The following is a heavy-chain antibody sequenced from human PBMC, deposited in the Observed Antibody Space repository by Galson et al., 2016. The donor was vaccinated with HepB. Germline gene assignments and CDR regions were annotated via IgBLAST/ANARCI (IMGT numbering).Heavy chain of an antibody. D-gene: IGHD6-19*01. CDR2: ISSNGRNT. V-gene: IGHV3-64D*06. CDR1: GFTFSNSA. CDR3: VKEGQWLVLGYYYEMDV. J-gene: IGHJ6*02. Sequence: SLRLSCAVSGFTFSNSAMHWVRQAPGKGLEHVSAISSNGRNTYYADSAKGRFTISRDNSRKTPYLQMSSLRAEDTAVYYCVKEGQWLVLGYYYEMDVWGPGTTVTVSS.